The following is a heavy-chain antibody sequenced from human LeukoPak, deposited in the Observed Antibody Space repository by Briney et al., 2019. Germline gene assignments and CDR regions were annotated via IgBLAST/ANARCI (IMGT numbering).Heavy chain of an antibody. D-gene: IGHD4-23*01. CDR3: VKYTGNSILVRFDY. J-gene: IGHJ4*02. CDR2: ISGSGSGT. Sequence: GGSLRLSCAASGFTFSSYAVTWVRQAPGKGLEWVSGISGSGSGTYYADSVKGRFTISRDNSKTTLYLQMNSLRVEDTALYYCVKYTGNSILVRFDYWGQGNLVTVSS. V-gene: IGHV3-23*01. CDR1: GFTFSSYA.